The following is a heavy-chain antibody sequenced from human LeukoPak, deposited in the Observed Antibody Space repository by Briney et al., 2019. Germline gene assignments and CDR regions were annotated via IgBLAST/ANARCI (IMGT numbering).Heavy chain of an antibody. CDR1: GFTFSSYS. CDR3: AELGITMIGGV. J-gene: IGHJ6*04. V-gene: IGHV3-48*04. Sequence: GGSLXXSCAASGFTFSSYSMNWVRQAPGKGLEWVSYISSSGSTIYYADSVKGRFTISRDNAKNSLYLQMNSLRAEDTAVYYXAELGITMIGGVWGKGTTVTISS. CDR2: ISSSGSTI. D-gene: IGHD3-10*02.